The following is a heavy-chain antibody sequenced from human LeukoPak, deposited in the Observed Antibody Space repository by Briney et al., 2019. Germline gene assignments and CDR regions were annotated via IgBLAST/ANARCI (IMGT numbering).Heavy chain of an antibody. V-gene: IGHV4-4*07. CDR3: ARDTPYYYDSSGYYYYYYMDV. Sequence: PSETLSLTCTVSGGSISSYYWSWIRQPAGKGLEWIGRIYTSGSTNYNPSLKSRVTMSVDTSKNQFSLKLSSVTAADTAVYYCARDTPYYYDSSGYYYYYYMDVWGKGTTVTISS. CDR1: GGSISSYY. J-gene: IGHJ6*03. D-gene: IGHD3-22*01. CDR2: IYTSGST.